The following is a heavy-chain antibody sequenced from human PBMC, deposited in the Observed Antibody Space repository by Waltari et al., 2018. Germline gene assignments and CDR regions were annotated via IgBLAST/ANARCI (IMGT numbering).Heavy chain of an antibody. CDR3: ARRPAAIRGGAFDI. CDR1: GGSISSSSYY. CDR2: IYYSGST. J-gene: IGHJ3*02. V-gene: IGHV4-39*01. D-gene: IGHD2-2*02. Sequence: QLQLQESGPGLVKPSETPSLTCTVSGGSISSSSYYWGWIRPPPGKGLEWIGSIYYSGSTYYNPSLKIRVTISVDTSKNQFSLKLSSVTAADTAVYYCARRPAAIRGGAFDIWGQGTMVTVSS.